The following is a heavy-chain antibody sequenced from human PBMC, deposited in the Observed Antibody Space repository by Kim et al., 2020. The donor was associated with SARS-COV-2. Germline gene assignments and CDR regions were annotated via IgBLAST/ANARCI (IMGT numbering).Heavy chain of an antibody. V-gene: IGHV3-30*18. CDR2: ISYDGSNK. D-gene: IGHD3-3*01. J-gene: IGHJ4*02. CDR3: AKGVTIFGVVNMGLGY. Sequence: GGSLRLSCAASGFTFSSYGMHWVRQAPGKGLEWVAVISYDGSNKYYADSVKGQFTISRDNSKNTLYLQMNSLRAEDTAVYYCAKGVTIFGVVNMGLGYWGQGTLVTVSS. CDR1: GFTFSSYG.